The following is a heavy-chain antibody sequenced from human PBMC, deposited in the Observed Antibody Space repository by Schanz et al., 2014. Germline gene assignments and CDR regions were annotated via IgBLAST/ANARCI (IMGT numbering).Heavy chain of an antibody. CDR2: MNPNSGNP. CDR3: ARFLARYQYYGVDV. J-gene: IGHJ3*01. Sequence: QVQLVQSGADVKKPGSSVRVSCKASGGTFSRLTFSWVRQAPGQGLEWMGWMNPNSGNPGFAQKFRGRVTMTRNTSMSTAYIELHILTSEDTAVYYCARFLARYQYYGVDVWGQGTKVTVSS. D-gene: IGHD2-21*01. V-gene: IGHV1-8*01. CDR1: GGTFSRLT.